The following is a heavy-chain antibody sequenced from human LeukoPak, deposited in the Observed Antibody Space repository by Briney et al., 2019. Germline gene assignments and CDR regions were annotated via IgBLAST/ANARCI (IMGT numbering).Heavy chain of an antibody. J-gene: IGHJ6*02. CDR2: IIPIFGTA. D-gene: IGHD2-15*01. CDR3: ARGLLPPGLYGMDV. Sequence: ASVKVSCTASGGTFSSYAISWVRQAPGQGLEWMGGIIPIFGTANYAQKFQGRVTITADESTSTAYMELSSLRSEDTAVYYCARGLLPPGLYGMDVWGQGTTVTVSS. CDR1: GGTFSSYA. V-gene: IGHV1-69*13.